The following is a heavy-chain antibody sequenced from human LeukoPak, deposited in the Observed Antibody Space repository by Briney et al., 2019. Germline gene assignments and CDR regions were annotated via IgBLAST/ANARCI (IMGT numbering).Heavy chain of an antibody. J-gene: IGHJ6*03. D-gene: IGHD1-26*01. CDR3: AIQNSGSWPYYYYMDV. V-gene: IGHV1-18*01. CDR2: ISAYNGNT. Sequence: ASVKVSCKASGYTFTSYGISWVRQAPGQGLEWMGWISAYNGNTNYAQKLQGRVTMTTDTSTSTAYMELRSLRSDDTAVYYCAIQNSGSWPYYYYMDVWGKGTTVTISS. CDR1: GYTFTSYG.